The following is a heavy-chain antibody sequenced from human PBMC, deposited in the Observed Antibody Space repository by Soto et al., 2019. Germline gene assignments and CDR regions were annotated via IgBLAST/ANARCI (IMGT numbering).Heavy chain of an antibody. D-gene: IGHD3-10*01. CDR2: IWYDGSNK. CDR3: ASDSVLLWFGELNDTSIYYYYYGMDV. CDR1: GFTFSSYG. V-gene: IGHV3-33*01. Sequence: GGSLRLSCAASGFTFSSYGMHWVRQAPGKGLEWVAVIWYDGSNKYYGNFVKGGFTISRDNSKNTLYLQMNSLRAEDTAVYYCASDSVLLWFGELNDTSIYYYYYGMDVWGQGTTVTVSS. J-gene: IGHJ6*02.